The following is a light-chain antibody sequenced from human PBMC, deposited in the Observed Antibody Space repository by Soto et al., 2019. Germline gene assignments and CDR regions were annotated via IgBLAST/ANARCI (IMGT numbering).Light chain of an antibody. CDR3: QQPEAYPRP. CDR1: QNINVW. Sequence: DIQMTQSPSTLSASIGDRVTITCRASQNINVWLAWYQQKPGKAPKFLIYQASTLQSGVPSRFSGSGSGTEFTLTISSLQPDDFATYYCQQPEAYPRPFAQETKVEI. J-gene: IGKJ1*01. CDR2: QAS. V-gene: IGKV1-5*03.